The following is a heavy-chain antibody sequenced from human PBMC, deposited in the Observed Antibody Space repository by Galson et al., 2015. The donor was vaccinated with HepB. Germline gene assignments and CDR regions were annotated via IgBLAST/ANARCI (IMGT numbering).Heavy chain of an antibody. CDR2: INAGNGNT. CDR1: GYTFTSYA. D-gene: IGHD6-19*01. Sequence: SVKVSCKVSGYTFTSYAMHWVRQAPGQRLEWMGWINAGNGNTKYSQKFQGRVTITRDTTASTAYMELSSLRSEDAAVYYCASSSGAGRGWFDPWGQGTLVTVSS. CDR3: ASSSGAGRGWFDP. V-gene: IGHV1-3*01. J-gene: IGHJ5*02.